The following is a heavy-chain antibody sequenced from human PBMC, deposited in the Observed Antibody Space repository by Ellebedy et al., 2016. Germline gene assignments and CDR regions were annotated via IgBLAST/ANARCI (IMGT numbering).Heavy chain of an antibody. CDR1: GYTFTSYD. D-gene: IGHD4/OR15-4a*01. CDR3: ARADYGDSNLDY. J-gene: IGHJ4*02. V-gene: IGHV1-8*01. Sequence: ASVKVSCXASGYTFTSYDINWVRQATGQGLEWMGWMNPNSGNTGYAQKFQGRVTMTRNTSISTAYMELSSLRSEDTAVYYCARADYGDSNLDYWGQGTLVTVSS. CDR2: MNPNSGNT.